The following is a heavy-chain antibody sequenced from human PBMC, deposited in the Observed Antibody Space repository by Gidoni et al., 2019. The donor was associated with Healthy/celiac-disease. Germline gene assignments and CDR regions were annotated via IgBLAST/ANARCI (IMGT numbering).Heavy chain of an antibody. V-gene: IGHV3-30*18. CDR3: AKGPLLWFGEPGDYGMDV. J-gene: IGHJ6*02. D-gene: IGHD3-10*01. Sequence: QVQLVESGGGVVQPGRSLRLSCAASGFTFSSYGMHWVRQAPGKGLEWVAVISYDGSNKYYADSVKGRFTISRDNSKNTLYLQMNSLRAEDTAVYYCAKGPLLWFGEPGDYGMDVWGQGTTVTVSS. CDR2: ISYDGSNK. CDR1: GFTFSSYG.